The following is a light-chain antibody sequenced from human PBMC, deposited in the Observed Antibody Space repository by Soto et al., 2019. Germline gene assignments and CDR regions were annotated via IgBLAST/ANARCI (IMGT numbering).Light chain of an antibody. CDR3: QQYSSSPLT. J-gene: IGKJ4*01. Sequence: EIVLTQSPGTLSLSPGERDTLSCRASQSVSSSYLSWYQQKTGQAPRLLIYGASSRATGIPDRFSDSGSGTDFTLTISRLEPEDFAVYYCQQYSSSPLTFGGGTKVEIK. CDR2: GAS. CDR1: QSVSSSY. V-gene: IGKV3-20*01.